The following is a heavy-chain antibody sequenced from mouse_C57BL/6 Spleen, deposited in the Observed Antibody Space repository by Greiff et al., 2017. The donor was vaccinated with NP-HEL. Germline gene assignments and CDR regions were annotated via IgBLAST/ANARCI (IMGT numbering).Heavy chain of an antibody. CDR2: ISSGSSTI. CDR1: GFTFSDYG. CDR3: ARQSLLLRSYFDY. V-gene: IGHV5-17*01. J-gene: IGHJ2*01. D-gene: IGHD1-1*01. Sequence: EVQLVESGGGLVKPGGSLKLSCAASGFTFSDYGMHWVRQAPEKGLDWVAYISSGSSTIYYADTVKGRFTISRDNAKNTLFLQMTSLRSEDTAMYYCARQSLLLRSYFDYWGQGTTLPVSS.